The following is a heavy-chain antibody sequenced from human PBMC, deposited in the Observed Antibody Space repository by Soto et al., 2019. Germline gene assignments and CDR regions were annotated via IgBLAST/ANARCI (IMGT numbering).Heavy chain of an antibody. CDR1: GFTFENIA. CDR3: AKKEVFELVPLPAVDGFDV. J-gene: IGHJ6*02. V-gene: IGHV3-23*01. Sequence: AGSLRPSCPASGFTFENIAMGCGRPAPGKGLGWISSISGSGSKKNYAGSVKGRFTISRANSKSTASRELNNLRPEDPAVYHWAKKEVFELVPLPAVDGFDVWGQGSVVTVYS. D-gene: IGHD3-3*01. CDR2: ISGSGSKK.